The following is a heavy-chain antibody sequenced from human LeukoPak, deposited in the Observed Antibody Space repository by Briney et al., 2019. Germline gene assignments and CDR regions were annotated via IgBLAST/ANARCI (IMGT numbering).Heavy chain of an antibody. V-gene: IGHV3-30*01. CDR3: ARNFWRGIHFKFYFYMDV. J-gene: IGHJ6*03. CDR2: ISEGGGDV. Sequence: GRSLRLSCVASGFTFSHYPIHWLRQAPGKGLEWVAAISEGGGDVYSADSLRGRFSISRDNVNNTLFLQMNSLRAEDTAVYHCARNFWRGIHFKFYFYMDVWGKGTTVTVSS. D-gene: IGHD3-3*01. CDR1: GFTFSHYP.